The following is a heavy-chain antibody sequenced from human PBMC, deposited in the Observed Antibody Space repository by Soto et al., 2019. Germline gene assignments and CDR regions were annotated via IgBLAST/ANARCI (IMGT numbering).Heavy chain of an antibody. Sequence: GGSLRLSCAASGFTFSSYSMNWVRQAPGKGLEWVSSISSSSSYIYYVDSVKGRFTISRDNAKDSLYLQLNSLRVEDTAVYYCARGQFGDYIRWYFDLWGRGTLVTVSS. CDR3: ARGQFGDYIRWYFDL. D-gene: IGHD4-17*01. V-gene: IGHV3-21*01. J-gene: IGHJ2*01. CDR1: GFTFSSYS. CDR2: ISSSSSYI.